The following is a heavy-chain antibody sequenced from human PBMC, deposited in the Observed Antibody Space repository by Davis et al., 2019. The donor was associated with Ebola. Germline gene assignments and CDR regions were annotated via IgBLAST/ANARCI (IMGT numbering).Heavy chain of an antibody. Sequence: GESLKISCAASGFTFSNYAMHWVRQAPGKGLEWVAFISYDGSHTYFADSVRGRFTISRDNSKNTLYLQMNSLRAEDTAVYYCAKGSVTIFGVAPDYYGMDVWGKGTTVTVSS. J-gene: IGHJ6*04. CDR3: AKGSVTIFGVAPDYYGMDV. V-gene: IGHV3-30-3*01. CDR2: ISYDGSHT. CDR1: GFTFSNYA. D-gene: IGHD3-3*01.